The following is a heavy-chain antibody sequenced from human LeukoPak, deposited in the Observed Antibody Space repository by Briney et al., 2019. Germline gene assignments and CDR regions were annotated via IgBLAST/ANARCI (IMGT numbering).Heavy chain of an antibody. CDR3: AKDASDTGYYFDY. J-gene: IGHJ4*02. Sequence: GGSLRLSCAGSGFTFSSYAMSWARQAPGKGLEWVSTIIGSGVTTYYADSVKGRFTISRDNSKNTLYLQVNSLRAEDTAVYYCAKDASDTGYYFDYWGQGTLITVSS. D-gene: IGHD1-14*01. CDR2: IIGSGVTT. CDR1: GFTFSSYA. V-gene: IGHV3-23*01.